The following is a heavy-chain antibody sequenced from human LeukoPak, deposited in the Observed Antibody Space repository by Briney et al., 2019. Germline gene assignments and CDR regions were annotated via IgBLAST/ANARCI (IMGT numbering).Heavy chain of an antibody. CDR3: ARDNSVGETAWWFDP. CDR2: INPSGSST. V-gene: IGHV1-46*01. D-gene: IGHD1-26*01. J-gene: IGHJ5*02. Sequence: GASVKVSCKASGGTFSNSAISWVRQAPGQGLEWMGLINPSGSSTTYAQKFQGRVTMTRDMFTSTDYVELTSLTSDDTAVYYCARDNSVGETAWWFDPWGQGTLVTVSS. CDR1: GGTFSNSA.